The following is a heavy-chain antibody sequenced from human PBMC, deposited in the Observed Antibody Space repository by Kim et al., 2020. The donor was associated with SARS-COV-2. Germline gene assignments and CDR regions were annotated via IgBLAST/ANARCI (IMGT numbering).Heavy chain of an antibody. Sequence: ASVKVSCKTSGYRFTNNKVNWVRQAPGQGLEWMGIITPFDGFTEYAQHFQDRLTVTRDTSTSTVYMELSSLRSDDTAVYYCARDNIDWAFDIWGQGTMVTVSS. CDR1: GYRFTNNK. CDR3: ARDNIDWAFDI. CDR2: ITPFDGFT. D-gene: IGHD2-21*01. J-gene: IGHJ3*02. V-gene: IGHV1-46*01.